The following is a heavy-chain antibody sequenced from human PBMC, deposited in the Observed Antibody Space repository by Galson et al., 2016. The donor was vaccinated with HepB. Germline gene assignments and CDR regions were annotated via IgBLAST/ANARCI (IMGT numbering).Heavy chain of an antibody. D-gene: IGHD2/OR15-2a*01. Sequence: SLRLSCAVSGFTFDDHAMHWVRQAPGKGLEWVSGISWNSGDVGYADSVKGRFTISRDNAKNSLYLQMNSLRVEDTALYYCGKDKGEGTTRWYDIDVWGQGTTVNVS. CDR3: GKDKGEGTTRWYDIDV. CDR1: GFTFDDHA. J-gene: IGHJ6*02. V-gene: IGHV3-9*01. CDR2: ISWNSGDV.